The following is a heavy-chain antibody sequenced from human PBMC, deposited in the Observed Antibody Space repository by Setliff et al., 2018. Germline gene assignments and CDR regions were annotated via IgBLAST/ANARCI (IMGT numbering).Heavy chain of an antibody. CDR3: ARDLGHGGDSDY. Sequence: SETLSLTCTVSGYSISSGYIWGWIRQPPGKGLEWVGNIGHTGSVNYNPSLKSRLTISRDTSKNQVSLKLSSVTATDTAVYYCARDLGHGGDSDYWGQGILVTVSS. V-gene: IGHV4-38-2*02. D-gene: IGHD2-21*02. CDR1: GYSISSGYI. CDR2: IGHTGSV. J-gene: IGHJ4*02.